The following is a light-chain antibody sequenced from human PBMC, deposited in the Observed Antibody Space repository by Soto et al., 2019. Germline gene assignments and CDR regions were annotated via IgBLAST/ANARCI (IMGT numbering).Light chain of an antibody. CDR3: QQASSFPPS. CDR1: QDISSW. Sequence: DVQMTQSPSSVSASVGDRVTVACRASQDISSWLAWYQQKPGKAPKLLIYAASTLQSGVPSRFSGSGSGTDFTLTIRSLQPEDFATYYCQQASSFPPSFGGGTKVEIK. CDR2: AAS. V-gene: IGKV1D-12*01. J-gene: IGKJ4*01.